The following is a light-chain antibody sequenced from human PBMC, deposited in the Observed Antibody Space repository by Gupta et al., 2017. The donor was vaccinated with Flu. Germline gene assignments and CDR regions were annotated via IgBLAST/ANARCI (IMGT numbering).Light chain of an antibody. CDR3: QQSYNAPLLT. Sequence: SSRSASVGDRVTITCRASQSISSYLNWYKHKPGKAPKLLIYAASSLQSGVTSRFSGSGSGTDFTLTISSRQPEDIATYYCQQSYNAPLLTFGPGTKVDI. CDR2: AAS. J-gene: IGKJ3*01. CDR1: QSISSY. V-gene: IGKV1-39*01.